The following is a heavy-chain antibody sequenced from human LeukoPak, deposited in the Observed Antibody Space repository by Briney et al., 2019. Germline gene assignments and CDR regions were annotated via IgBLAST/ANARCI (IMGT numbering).Heavy chain of an antibody. D-gene: IGHD3-22*01. CDR2: ISGSGSST. CDR3: ARWYYYETSGLYYGSFDN. Sequence: GGSLRLSCAASGFTFTNYAMSWVRQAPGKGLEWVSTISGSGSSTYYADSVKGRFTISRDNARNTLYLQMNSLRAEDTAVYYCARWYYYETSGLYYGSFDNWGQGTLVTVSS. CDR1: GFTFTNYA. V-gene: IGHV3-23*01. J-gene: IGHJ5*02.